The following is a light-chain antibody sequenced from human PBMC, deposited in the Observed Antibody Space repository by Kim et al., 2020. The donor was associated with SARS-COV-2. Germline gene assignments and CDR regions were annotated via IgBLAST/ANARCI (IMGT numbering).Light chain of an antibody. CDR3: QQSYNNPWT. CDR2: AAS. CDR1: QRISSY. J-gene: IGKJ1*01. V-gene: IGKV1-39*01. Sequence: DIQMTQSPSSLSASVGDRVTITCRASQRISSYLDWYQQKPGKAPKLLIYAASSLQSGVPSRFSGSGSGTDFTLTISSLQPEDFATYYCQQSYNNPWTFGQGTKVDIK.